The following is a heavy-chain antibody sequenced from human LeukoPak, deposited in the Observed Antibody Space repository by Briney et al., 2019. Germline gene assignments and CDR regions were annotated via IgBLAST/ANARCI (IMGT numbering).Heavy chain of an antibody. CDR1: GFTVSSNY. CDR2: IYSGGST. V-gene: IGHV3-53*01. J-gene: IGHJ4*02. CDR3: ASQRQYYYDSSGYYYY. Sequence: GGSLRLSGAASGFTVSSNYMSWVRQAPGKGLEWVSVIYSGGSTYYADSVKGRFTISRDNSKNTLYLQMNSLRAEDTAVYYCASQRQYYYDSSGYYYYGGQGTLVTVSS. D-gene: IGHD3-22*01.